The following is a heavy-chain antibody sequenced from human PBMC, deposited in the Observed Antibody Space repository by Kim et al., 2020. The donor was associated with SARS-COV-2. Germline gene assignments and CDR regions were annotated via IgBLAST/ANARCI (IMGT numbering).Heavy chain of an antibody. Sequence: GGSLRLSCAASGFTFINYAMSWVRQAPGKGLEWVSAFSSGSGGVTYYADSVKGRFTISRDNSKNTLYLQMNSLRAEDTAVYYCAKDYRGVYSGYDIGDWGQGTLVTVSS. D-gene: IGHD5-12*01. CDR1: GFTFINYA. J-gene: IGHJ4*02. V-gene: IGHV3-23*01. CDR3: AKDYRGVYSGYDIGD. CDR2: FSSGSGGVT.